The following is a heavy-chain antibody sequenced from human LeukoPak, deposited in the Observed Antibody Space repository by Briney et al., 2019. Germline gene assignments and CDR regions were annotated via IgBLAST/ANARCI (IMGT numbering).Heavy chain of an antibody. Sequence: GASVKVSCKASGYTFTGYYIHWVRQAPGQGLEWMGIINPGAGGTSYAQNFQGRVTMTRDTSTSTVYMELSSLRSEDTAVYYCARGEGRWDGFDIWGQGTVVSISS. V-gene: IGHV1-46*01. J-gene: IGHJ3*02. CDR2: INPGAGGT. CDR1: GYTFTGYY. CDR3: ARGEGRWDGFDI. D-gene: IGHD1-26*01.